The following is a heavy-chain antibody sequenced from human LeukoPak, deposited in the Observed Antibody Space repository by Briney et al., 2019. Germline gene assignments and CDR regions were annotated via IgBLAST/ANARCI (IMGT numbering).Heavy chain of an antibody. D-gene: IGHD1-26*01. CDR1: GFTFSSYG. Sequence: GGSLRLSCAASGFTFSSYGMSWVRQAPGKGLEWVSVIYSSGSTYYADSVKGRFTISRDNSKNTVYLQMNSLRAEDTAVYYCAREWESDLWGQGTLVTVSS. J-gene: IGHJ5*02. V-gene: IGHV3-66*01. CDR3: AREWESDL. CDR2: IYSSGST.